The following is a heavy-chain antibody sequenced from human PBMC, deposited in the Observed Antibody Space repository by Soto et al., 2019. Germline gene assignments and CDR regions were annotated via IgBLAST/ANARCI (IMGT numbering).Heavy chain of an antibody. CDR1: GFTFSSYA. Sequence: QVQLVESGGGVVQPGRSLRLSCAASGFTFSSYAMHWVRQAPGKGLEWVAVISYDGSNKYYADSVKGRFTISRDNSKNTLYLQMNSLRAEDTAVYYCVRDRQQLVPDSIDYWGQGTLVTVSS. CDR2: ISYDGSNK. CDR3: VRDRQQLVPDSIDY. J-gene: IGHJ4*02. V-gene: IGHV3-30-3*01. D-gene: IGHD6-13*01.